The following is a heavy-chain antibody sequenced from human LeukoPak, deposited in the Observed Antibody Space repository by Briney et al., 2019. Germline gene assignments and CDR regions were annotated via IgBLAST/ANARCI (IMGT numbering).Heavy chain of an antibody. J-gene: IGHJ5*02. V-gene: IGHV4-4*07. CDR1: GASVSSYY. CDR2: IDASGST. Sequence: SETLSLTCTVSGASVSSYYWIWIRQPAGRGLEWIGRIDASGSTNYNPSLKSRVTMSVDSSKNQFSLKLSSVTAADTAVYYCARHMAAAGTEGNWFDPWGQGTLVTVSS. D-gene: IGHD6-13*01. CDR3: ARHMAAAGTEGNWFDP.